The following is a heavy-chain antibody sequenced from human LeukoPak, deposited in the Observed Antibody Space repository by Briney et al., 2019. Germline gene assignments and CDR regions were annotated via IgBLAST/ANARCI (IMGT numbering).Heavy chain of an antibody. D-gene: IGHD2-15*01. Sequence: SETLSLTCAVYGGSFSGYYWSWIRQPPGKGLEWIGEINHSGSTNYNPSLKSRVTISVDTSKNQFSLKLSSVTAADAAVYYCARGRGSSYYYYGMDVWGQGTTVTVSS. CDR2: INHSGST. CDR3: ARGRGSSYYYYGMDV. CDR1: GGSFSGYY. V-gene: IGHV4-34*01. J-gene: IGHJ6*02.